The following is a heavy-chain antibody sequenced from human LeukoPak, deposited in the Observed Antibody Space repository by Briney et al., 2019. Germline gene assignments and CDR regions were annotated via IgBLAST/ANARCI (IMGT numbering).Heavy chain of an antibody. J-gene: IGHJ4*02. CDR2: ISGSGGST. Sequence: PGGSLRLSCAASGFTFSSYAMSWVRQAPGKGLEWVSAISGSGGSTYYADSVKGRFTISRDNSKNTLYLQMNSLRAEDTAVYYCANSLRYFDWLVSLDYWGQGTLVTVSS. CDR3: ANSLRYFDWLVSLDY. D-gene: IGHD3-9*01. CDR1: GFTFSSYA. V-gene: IGHV3-23*01.